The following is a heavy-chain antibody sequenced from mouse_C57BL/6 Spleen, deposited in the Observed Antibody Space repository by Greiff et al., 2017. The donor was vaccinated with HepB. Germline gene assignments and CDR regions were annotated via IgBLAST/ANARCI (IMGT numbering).Heavy chain of an antibody. J-gene: IGHJ4*01. V-gene: IGHV1-80*01. D-gene: IGHD2-1*01. CDR2: IYPGDGDT. CDR1: GYAFSSYW. Sequence: QVQLKESGAELVKPGASVKISCKASGYAFSSYWMNWVKQRPGKGLEWIGQIYPGDGDTNYNGKFKGKATLTADKSSSTAYMQLSSLTSEDSAVYFCARGNYDAMDYWGQGTSVTVSS. CDR3: ARGNYDAMDY.